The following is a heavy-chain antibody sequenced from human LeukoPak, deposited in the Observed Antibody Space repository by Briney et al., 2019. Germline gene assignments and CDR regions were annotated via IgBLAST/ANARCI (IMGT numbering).Heavy chain of an antibody. CDR1: GFTFSSYA. V-gene: IGHV3-30*04. CDR2: ISYDGSNK. J-gene: IGHJ1*01. D-gene: IGHD2-21*02. Sequence: GGSLRLPCAASGFTFSSYAMHWVRQAPGKGLEWVAVISYDGSNKYYADSVKGRFTISRDNSKNTLYLQMNSLRAEDTAVYYCARDSRRLTAPRYFQHWGQGTLVTVSS. CDR3: ARDSRRLTAPRYFQH.